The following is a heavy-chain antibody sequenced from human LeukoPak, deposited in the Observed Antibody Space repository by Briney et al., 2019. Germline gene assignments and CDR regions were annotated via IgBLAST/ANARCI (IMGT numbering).Heavy chain of an antibody. Sequence: SETLSLTCAVYGGSFSGYYWSWIRQPPGKGLEWIGEINHSGSTNYNPSLKSRVTTSVDTSKNQFSLKLSSVTAADTAVYYCARGSSGYGYWGQGTLVTVSS. D-gene: IGHD3-22*01. J-gene: IGHJ4*02. CDR2: INHSGST. V-gene: IGHV4-34*01. CDR3: ARGSSGYGY. CDR1: GGSFSGYY.